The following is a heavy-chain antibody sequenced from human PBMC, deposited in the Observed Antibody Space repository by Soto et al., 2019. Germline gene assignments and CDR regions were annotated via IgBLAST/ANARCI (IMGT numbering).Heavy chain of an antibody. CDR3: ARPYTRYGDYYFDY. Sequence: SETLSLTCTVSGGSISSSSYYWGWIRQPPGKGLEWIGSIYYSGSTYYNPFLKSRVTISVDTSKNQFSLKLSSVTAADTAVYYCARPYTRYGDYYFDYWGQGTLVTVSS. V-gene: IGHV4-39*01. CDR1: GGSISSSSYY. J-gene: IGHJ4*02. CDR2: IYYSGST. D-gene: IGHD4-17*01.